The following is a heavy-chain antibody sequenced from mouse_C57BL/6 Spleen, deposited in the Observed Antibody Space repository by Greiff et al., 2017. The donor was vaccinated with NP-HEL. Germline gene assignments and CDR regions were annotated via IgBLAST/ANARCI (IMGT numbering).Heavy chain of an antibody. CDR3: ARGDYYYGSSLWYFDV. J-gene: IGHJ1*03. D-gene: IGHD1-1*01. CDR2: IYPSDSET. V-gene: IGHV1-61*01. Sequence: VQLQQSGAELVRPGSSVKLSCKASGYTFTSYWMDWVKQRPGQGLEWIGNIYPSDSETHYNQKFKDKATLTVDKSSSTAYMQLSSLTSEDSAVYYCARGDYYYGSSLWYFDVWGTGTTVTVSS. CDR1: GYTFTSYW.